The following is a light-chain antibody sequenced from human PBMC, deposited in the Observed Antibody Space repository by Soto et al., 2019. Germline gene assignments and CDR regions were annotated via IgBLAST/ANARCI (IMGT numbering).Light chain of an antibody. CDR2: DAS. V-gene: IGKV1-5*01. CDR3: QQYESYSPST. CDR1: QNINSW. Sequence: DIQMMQSPSTLSASIGDRVTITCRASQNINSWLAWYQQKPGRAPKLLIYDASTLESGVPSRFSGSGSGTEFTLTITSRQTEDFAAYYCQQYESYSPSTFGQGTRLDMK. J-gene: IGKJ5*01.